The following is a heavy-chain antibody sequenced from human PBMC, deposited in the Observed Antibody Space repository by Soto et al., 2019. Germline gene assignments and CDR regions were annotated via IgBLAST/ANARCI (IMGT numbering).Heavy chain of an antibody. CDR1: GGTFSSYA. CDR2: IIPIFGTA. Sequence: QGQLVQSGAEVKKPGSSVKVSCKASGGTFSSYAISWVRQAPGQGLEWMGGIIPIFGTANYAQKFQGRVTITADKSTRTAYMELSGLRSEDTAVYYCARMYSSSLYNWFDPWGQGTLVTVSS. V-gene: IGHV1-69*06. CDR3: ARMYSSSLYNWFDP. J-gene: IGHJ5*02. D-gene: IGHD6-6*01.